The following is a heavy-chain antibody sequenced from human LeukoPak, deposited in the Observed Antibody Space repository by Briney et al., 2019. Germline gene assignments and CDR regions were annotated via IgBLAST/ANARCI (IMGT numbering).Heavy chain of an antibody. Sequence: PGGSLRLSCATSQFNFNKFGMTWVRQAPGKGLEWVSSSNGGSTQYADSVQGRFAISRDNSKNTLYLQMNSLRAEDTAVYFCAKDPNGDYIGTFDIWGQGTMVTVSS. V-gene: IGHV3-23*01. CDR3: AKDPNGDYIGTFDI. J-gene: IGHJ3*02. CDR2: SNGGST. CDR1: QFNFNKFG. D-gene: IGHD4-17*01.